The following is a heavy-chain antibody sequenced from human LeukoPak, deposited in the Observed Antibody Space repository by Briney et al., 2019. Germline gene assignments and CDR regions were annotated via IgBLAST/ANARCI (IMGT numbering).Heavy chain of an antibody. CDR3: AKTPY. CDR2: ISTNGVGT. CDR1: GFTFSSYA. V-gene: IGHV3-23*01. Sequence: GGSLRLSCAASGFTFSSYAMSWVRQAPGKGLEWVSSISTNGVGTHYADSVKGRFTVSRDNSKNTLYLQMNSLRVEDAAIYYCAKTPYWGQGTLVTVSS. J-gene: IGHJ4*02.